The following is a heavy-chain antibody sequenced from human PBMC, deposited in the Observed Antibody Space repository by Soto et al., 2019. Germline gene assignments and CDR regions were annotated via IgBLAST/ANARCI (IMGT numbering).Heavy chain of an antibody. CDR3: ARAVAVPADFDY. D-gene: IGHD6-19*01. V-gene: IGHV1-3*01. CDR2: INAGNGNT. CDR1: GYTFTGYA. J-gene: IGHJ4*02. Sequence: ASVKVSCKASGYTFTGYAMHWVRQAPGQRLEWMGWINAGNGNTKYSQKFQGRVTITRDTSASTAYMELSSLRSEDSAVYYCARAVAVPADFDYWGQGTLVTVAS.